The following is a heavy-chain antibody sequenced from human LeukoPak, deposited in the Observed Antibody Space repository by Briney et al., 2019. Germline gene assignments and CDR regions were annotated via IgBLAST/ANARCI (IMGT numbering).Heavy chain of an antibody. J-gene: IGHJ5*02. D-gene: IGHD1-1*01. CDR3: ARPVPSRLGWFDP. CDR2: IYTSGST. V-gene: IGHV4-61*02. CDR1: GGSISSGTYY. Sequence: SETLSLTCTVSGGSISSGTYYWSWIRQPAGKGLEWIGRIYTSGSTNYNPSLKSRVTISVDTSKNQFSLKLTSVTAADTAVYYCARPVPSRLGWFDPWGQGTLVTVSS.